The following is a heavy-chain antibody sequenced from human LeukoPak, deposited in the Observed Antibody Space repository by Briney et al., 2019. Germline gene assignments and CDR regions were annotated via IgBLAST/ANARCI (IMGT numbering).Heavy chain of an antibody. Sequence: PGRSLRLSCAASGFTFDDYAMHWVRQAPGKGLEWVSGISWNSGSIGYADSVKGRFTISRDNAKNSLYLQMNSLRAEDMALCYCAKSIAARPGPADAFDIWGQGTMVTVSS. D-gene: IGHD6-6*01. J-gene: IGHJ3*02. V-gene: IGHV3-9*03. CDR2: ISWNSGSI. CDR1: GFTFDDYA. CDR3: AKSIAARPGPADAFDI.